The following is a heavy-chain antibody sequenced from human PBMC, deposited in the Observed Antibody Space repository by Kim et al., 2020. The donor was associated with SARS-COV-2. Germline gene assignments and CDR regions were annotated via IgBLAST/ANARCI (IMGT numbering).Heavy chain of an antibody. V-gene: IGHV3-23*01. CDR3: AKVAYGDYDGGVGRNDAFDI. Sequence: RFTISRDNSKNTLYLQMNSLRAEDTAVYYCAKVAYGDYDGGVGRNDAFDIWGQGTMVTVSS. D-gene: IGHD4-17*01. J-gene: IGHJ3*02.